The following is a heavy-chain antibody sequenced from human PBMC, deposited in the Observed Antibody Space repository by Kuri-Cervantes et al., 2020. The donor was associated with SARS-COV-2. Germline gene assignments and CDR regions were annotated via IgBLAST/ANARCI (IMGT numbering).Heavy chain of an antibody. V-gene: IGHV3-30*18. CDR2: ISSDGKNK. J-gene: IGHJ4*02. Sequence: GESLKISCVASGFNFSTTDMHWVRQAPGKGLKWVTFISSDGKNKKCMASGKGRFTISRDNSQNTLHLQMKSLRDEDAAIYYCAKDRAGVHDFWGQGTLVTVSS. CDR3: AKDRAGVHDF. D-gene: IGHD2-21*01. CDR1: GFNFSTTD.